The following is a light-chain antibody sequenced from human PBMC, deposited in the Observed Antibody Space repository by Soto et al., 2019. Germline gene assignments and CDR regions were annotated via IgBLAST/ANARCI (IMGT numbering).Light chain of an antibody. J-gene: IGKJ5*01. V-gene: IGKV3-11*01. CDR1: QRVSSY. CDR3: QQRSNWIN. CDR2: DAS. Sequence: EIVLTQSPATLSLSPGQRATLSCSASQRVSSYVAWYQQKPGQAPRLLIYDASNRATGIPARFSGSGSGTDFTLTISSLEPEDFAVYYCQQRSNWINFGQGTRLEIK.